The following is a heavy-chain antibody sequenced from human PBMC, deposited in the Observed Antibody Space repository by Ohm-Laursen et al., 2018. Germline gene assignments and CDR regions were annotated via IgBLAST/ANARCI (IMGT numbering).Heavy chain of an antibody. CDR2: ISSNSGSI. CDR1: GFTFSSYT. D-gene: IGHD1-14*01. J-gene: IGHJ4*02. Sequence: SLRLSCTASGFTFSSYTMNWVRQAPGKGLEWISSISSNSGSIYYADSVKGRFTISRDSAKNSLYLQMNSLRAEDTAVYYCARGLTGDYWGQGTLVTVSS. V-gene: IGHV3-48*01. CDR3: ARGLTGDY.